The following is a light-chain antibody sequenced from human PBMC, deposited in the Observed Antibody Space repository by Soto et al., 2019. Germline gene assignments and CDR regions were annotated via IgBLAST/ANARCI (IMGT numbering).Light chain of an antibody. Sequence: EIVMTQSPATLSVSPGERATLSCRASQSVSSNSAWSQQKPGQAPRLLIYGASTRATGIPAMFSGSGSGTEFTLTISSLQSEDFALYYCQQYNNWRPYTFGQGTKLEIK. CDR1: QSVSSN. V-gene: IGKV3-15*01. CDR3: QQYNNWRPYT. J-gene: IGKJ2*01. CDR2: GAS.